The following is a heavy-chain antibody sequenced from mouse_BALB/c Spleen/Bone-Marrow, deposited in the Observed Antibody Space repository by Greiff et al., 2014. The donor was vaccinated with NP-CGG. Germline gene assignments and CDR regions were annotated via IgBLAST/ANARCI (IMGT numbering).Heavy chain of an antibody. V-gene: IGHV14-3*02. CDR1: GFNIKDTY. Sequence: EVKLVESGAELVEPGASVKLSCTASGFNIKDTYMHWVRQRPEQGLEWIGRIDPANGNTKYDPKFQGKATITTDKSSNTAYLQLSNLTSEDSAVYYCATCYYDRNYLTYWGQGTLVTVSA. CDR2: IDPANGNT. J-gene: IGHJ3*01. CDR3: ATCYYDRNYLTY. D-gene: IGHD1-1*01.